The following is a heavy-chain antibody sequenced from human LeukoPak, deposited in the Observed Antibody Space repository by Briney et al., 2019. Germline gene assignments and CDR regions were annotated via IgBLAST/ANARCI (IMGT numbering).Heavy chain of an antibody. CDR2: ISYDGSNK. D-gene: IGHD3-22*01. CDR3: ARVEWLLLRDD. Sequence: SGRSLRLSCAASGFTFSSYGMHWVRQAPGKGLEWVAVISYDGSNKYYADSVKGRFTISRDNSKNTLYLQMNSLRVEDTAVYYCARVEWLLLRDDWGQGTLVTVSS. CDR1: GFTFSSYG. V-gene: IGHV3-30*03. J-gene: IGHJ4*02.